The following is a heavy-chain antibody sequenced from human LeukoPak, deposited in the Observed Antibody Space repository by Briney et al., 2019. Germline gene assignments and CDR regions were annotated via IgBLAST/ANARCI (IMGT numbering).Heavy chain of an antibody. V-gene: IGHV1-24*01. D-gene: IGHD3-22*01. CDR1: GYTFSSYG. CDR3: ATQAHSGYYYRY. J-gene: IGHJ4*02. Sequence: GASVKVSCKASGYTFSSYGISWVRQAPGKGLEWMGGFDPEDGETIYAQKFQGRVTMTEDTSTDTAYMELSSLRSEDTAVYYCATQAHSGYYYRYWGQGTLVTVSS. CDR2: FDPEDGET.